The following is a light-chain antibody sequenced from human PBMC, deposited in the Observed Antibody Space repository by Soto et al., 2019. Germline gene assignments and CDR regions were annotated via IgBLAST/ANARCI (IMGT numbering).Light chain of an antibody. CDR2: GAS. CDR3: QQLNSYPFT. Sequence: DIQLTQSPSFVSASVGDRVTITCRASQGLSTSLAWYQQKPGKAPTLLIYGASTLQRGVPSRFSGSGSGTEFTLTLRSLQPEDFATYFCQQLNSYPFTFGPGTKVHIK. J-gene: IGKJ3*01. V-gene: IGKV1-9*01. CDR1: QGLSTS.